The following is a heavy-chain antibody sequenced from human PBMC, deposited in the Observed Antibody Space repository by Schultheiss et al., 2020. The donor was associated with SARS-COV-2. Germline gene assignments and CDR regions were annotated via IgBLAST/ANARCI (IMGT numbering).Heavy chain of an antibody. J-gene: IGHJ4*02. CDR3: ARGLLYSSGWFGDY. V-gene: IGHV4-34*01. Sequence: SETLSLTCAVYGGSFSGYYWSWIRQPPGKGLEWIGEINQSGNANHNPSLQSRVTISRDRSKNQFSLNLSSVTAADTAVYYCARGLLYSSGWFGDYWGQGTLVTVSS. CDR2: INQSGNA. CDR1: GGSFSGYY. D-gene: IGHD6-19*01.